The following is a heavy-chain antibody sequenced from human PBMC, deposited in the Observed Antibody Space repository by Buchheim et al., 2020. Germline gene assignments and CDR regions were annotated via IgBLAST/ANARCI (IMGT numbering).Heavy chain of an antibody. V-gene: IGHV5-51*03. CDR3: ARYSPGEAFDI. CDR2: IHPDDSDI. J-gene: IGHJ3*02. D-gene: IGHD3-10*01. Sequence: EVHLVQSGAEVKKAGESLKISCQGSGYSFTSYWIGWVRQTPGKGLEWMGIIHPDDSDIRYSPSFEGQVTISVDKSSSIAYVQWSSLKAADTAMYYCARYSPGEAFDIWGQGT. CDR1: GYSFTSYW.